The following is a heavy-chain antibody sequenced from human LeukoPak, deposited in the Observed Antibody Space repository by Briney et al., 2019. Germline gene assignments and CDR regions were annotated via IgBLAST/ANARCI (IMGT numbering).Heavy chain of an antibody. CDR3: ARDWTYYYDSSGYYRAFDI. CDR1: GFTFSDYY. CDR2: VSSSSSYT. D-gene: IGHD3-22*01. J-gene: IGHJ3*02. Sequence: PGGSLRLSCAASGFTFSDYYMSWIRQAPGRGLEWVSYVSSSSSYTNYADSVRGRFTISRDNAKDSLYLQMNSLRAEDTAVYYCARDWTYYYDSSGYYRAFDIWGQGKMVTVSS. V-gene: IGHV3-11*06.